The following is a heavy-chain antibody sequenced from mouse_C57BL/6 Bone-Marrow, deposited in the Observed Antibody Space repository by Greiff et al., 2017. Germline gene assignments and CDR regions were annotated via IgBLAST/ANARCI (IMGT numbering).Heavy chain of an antibody. V-gene: IGHV5-2*01. CDR3: ARHDSTDWYFDV. D-gene: IGHD1-1*01. Sequence: VQLKESGGGLVQPGASLKLSCESNEYEFPSHDMSWVRTTPGKRLELVAAINSDGGSTYYPDTMERRFIISRDNTKKTLYLQMSSLRSEDTALYYCARHDSTDWYFDVWGTGTTVTVSS. J-gene: IGHJ1*03. CDR1: EYEFPSHD. CDR2: INSDGGST.